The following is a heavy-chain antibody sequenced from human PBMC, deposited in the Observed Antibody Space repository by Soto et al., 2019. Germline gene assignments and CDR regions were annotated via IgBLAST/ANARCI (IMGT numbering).Heavy chain of an antibody. CDR1: GGSFSGYY. Sequence: SETLSLTCAVYGGSFSGYYWSWIRQPPGKGLEWIGEINHSGSTNYNPSLKSRVTISVETSKNQFSLKLSSVTAADTAVYYCARVGRIAAAGTVGQPLLYRGWFDPWGQGTLVTVSS. D-gene: IGHD6-13*01. J-gene: IGHJ5*02. CDR2: INHSGST. CDR3: ARVGRIAAAGTVGQPLLYRGWFDP. V-gene: IGHV4-34*01.